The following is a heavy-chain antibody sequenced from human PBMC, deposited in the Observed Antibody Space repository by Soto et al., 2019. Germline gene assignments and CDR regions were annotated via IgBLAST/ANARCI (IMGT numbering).Heavy chain of an antibody. Sequence: PGGSLRLSCAASGFTFSRYDMHWVRQAPGKGLEWVAIISNDGSNKYYADSVKGRFTISRDNSKNTLFLQMNSLRVDDTAVYYCAKVLELRSYYYYGMDVWGQGTTVTVSS. CDR3: AKVLELRSYYYYGMDV. J-gene: IGHJ6*02. CDR2: ISNDGSNK. V-gene: IGHV3-30*18. CDR1: GFTFSRYD. D-gene: IGHD1-7*01.